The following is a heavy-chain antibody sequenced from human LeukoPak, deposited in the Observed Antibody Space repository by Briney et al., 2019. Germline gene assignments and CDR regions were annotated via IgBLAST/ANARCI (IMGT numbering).Heavy chain of an antibody. V-gene: IGHV3-30*04. Sequence: PGGSLRLSCAVSGFTFGSYAMHWVRQAPGKGLEWVAVISSDGSHQYYSDSMKGRFSISRDNSKNTLYLQMESLKPEDTAMYYCARDFSGWNTIDYWGQGTLVTVSS. J-gene: IGHJ4*02. CDR3: ARDFSGWNTIDY. CDR2: ISSDGSHQ. CDR1: GFTFGSYA. D-gene: IGHD6-19*01.